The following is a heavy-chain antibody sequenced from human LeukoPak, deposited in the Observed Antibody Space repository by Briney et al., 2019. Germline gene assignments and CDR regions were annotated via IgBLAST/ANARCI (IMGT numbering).Heavy chain of an antibody. J-gene: IGHJ4*02. CDR3: ARMILLLGDVLTVPPRGFDY. D-gene: IGHD3-9*01. CDR1: GYTFTTYG. V-gene: IGHV1-18*01. Sequence: GASVKVSCKASGYTFTTYGFSWVRQAPGQGLEWLGRISVYNGNTNYAEKLQGRVTMTTDTSTSTAYMEPRSLRSDDTAVYYCARMILLLGDVLTVPPRGFDYWGQGTLVTVSS. CDR2: ISVYNGNT.